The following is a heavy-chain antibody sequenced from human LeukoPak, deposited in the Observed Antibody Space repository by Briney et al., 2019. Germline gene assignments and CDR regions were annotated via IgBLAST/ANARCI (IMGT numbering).Heavy chain of an antibody. CDR3: ATGRRPENYDYFDY. V-gene: IGHV1-69*06. CDR2: IVPMFGAP. J-gene: IGHJ4*02. D-gene: IGHD1-14*01. CDR1: GGTFSNSA. Sequence: SVKVSCKASGGTFSNSAVSWLRQAPGQGLAWMGGIVPMFGAPNYGEKFQDRVTISADKSTGTAYMKVSSLRSDDTAVYYCATGRRPENYDYFDYWGQGTLVIVSS.